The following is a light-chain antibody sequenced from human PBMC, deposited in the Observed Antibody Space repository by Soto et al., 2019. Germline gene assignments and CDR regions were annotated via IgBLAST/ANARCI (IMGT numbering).Light chain of an antibody. CDR1: QSVSNY. Sequence: DIVLTQSPATLSLSPGDRATLSCRASQSVSNYLAWYQQKPGQAPRLLIYDASNRATGVPARFSGSGSGTDFTLTISSLEPEDFAVYYCQQRSNWPPDTFGPGTKVDIK. J-gene: IGKJ3*01. V-gene: IGKV3-11*01. CDR2: DAS. CDR3: QQRSNWPPDT.